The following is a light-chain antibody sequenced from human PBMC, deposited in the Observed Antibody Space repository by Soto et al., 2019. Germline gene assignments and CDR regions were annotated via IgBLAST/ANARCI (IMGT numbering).Light chain of an antibody. CDR1: QSVNSY. CDR2: DAS. CDR3: QQRSTWPPS. J-gene: IGKJ4*01. Sequence: EIVLTQSPATLSLSPGERATLSCRASQSVNSYLAWYQQKPGQAPELLIYDASNRATGIPARFSGSGSGTDFTLTISSLEPEDLAVYYCQQRSTWPPSFGGGTKVEIK. V-gene: IGKV3-11*01.